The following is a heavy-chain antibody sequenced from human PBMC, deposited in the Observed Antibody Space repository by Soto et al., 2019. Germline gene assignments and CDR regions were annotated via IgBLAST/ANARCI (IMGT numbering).Heavy chain of an antibody. CDR3: ARWVGGTMYDNSGKYDS. CDR1: GFIFSGSG. CDR2: VSNDGIRK. Sequence: QVQLVESGGGVVQPGRSLRLTCAASGFIFSGSGMHWVRQAPGKGLEWVALVSNDGIRKYYGDSVKGRFTISRDNAENTLYMKMNSLIAEDTAVYYCARWVGGTMYDNSGKYDSWGQGTLVTVSS. D-gene: IGHD3-22*01. J-gene: IGHJ5*01. V-gene: IGHV3-30*03.